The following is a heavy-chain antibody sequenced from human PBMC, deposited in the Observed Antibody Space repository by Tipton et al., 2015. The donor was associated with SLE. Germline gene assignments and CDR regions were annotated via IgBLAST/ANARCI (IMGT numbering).Heavy chain of an antibody. CDR2: INHSGST. CDR3: ARGAGGGEY. CDR1: GGSFSGYY. V-gene: IGHV4-34*01. Sequence: LRLSCAVYGGSFSGYYWSWIRQPPGKGLEWIGEINHSGSTNYNPSLKSRVTISVDTSKNQFSLKLSSVTAADTAVYYCARGAGGGEYWGQGTLVTVSS. D-gene: IGHD2-8*02. J-gene: IGHJ4*02.